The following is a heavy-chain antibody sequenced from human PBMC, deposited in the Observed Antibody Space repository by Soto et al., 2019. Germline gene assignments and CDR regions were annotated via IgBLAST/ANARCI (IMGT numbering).Heavy chain of an antibody. CDR2: INHSGST. D-gene: IGHD1-26*01. J-gene: IGHJ4*02. CDR3: ASLIVGDTTGLDY. V-gene: IGHV4-34*01. Sequence: SETLSLTCAVYGGSFSGYYWSWIRQPPGKGLEWIGEINHSGSTNYNPSLKSRVTISVDTSKNQFSLKLSSVTAADTAVYYCASLIVGDTTGLDYWGQGTLVTVSS. CDR1: GGSFSGYY.